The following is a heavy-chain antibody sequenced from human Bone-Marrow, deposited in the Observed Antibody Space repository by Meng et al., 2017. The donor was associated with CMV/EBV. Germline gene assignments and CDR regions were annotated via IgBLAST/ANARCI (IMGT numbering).Heavy chain of an antibody. J-gene: IGHJ5*02. CDR2: ISYDGSNK. V-gene: IGHV3-30*04. Sequence: GESLKISCAASGFTFSSYAMHWVRQAPGKGLEWVAVISYDGSNKYYADSVKGRFTNSRDNSKNTLYLQMNSLRAEDTAVYYCARDDIVVVPAAEDWFDPWGQGTLVTVSS. CDR3: ARDDIVVVPAAEDWFDP. CDR1: GFTFSSYA. D-gene: IGHD2-2*01.